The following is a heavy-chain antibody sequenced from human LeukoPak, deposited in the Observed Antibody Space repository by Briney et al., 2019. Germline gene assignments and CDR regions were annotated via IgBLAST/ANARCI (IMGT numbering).Heavy chain of an antibody. CDR3: TTADVYYYDSSGYYYGHY. Sequence: GGSLRLSCAASGFTFSNAWMSWVRQAPGKGLEWVGRIKSKTDGGTTDYAAPVKGRFTISRDDSKNTLYLQMNSLKTEDTAVYYCTTADVYYYDSSGYYYGHYWGQGTTVTVSS. D-gene: IGHD3-22*01. V-gene: IGHV3-15*01. CDR2: IKSKTDGGTT. CDR1: GFTFSNAW. J-gene: IGHJ6*02.